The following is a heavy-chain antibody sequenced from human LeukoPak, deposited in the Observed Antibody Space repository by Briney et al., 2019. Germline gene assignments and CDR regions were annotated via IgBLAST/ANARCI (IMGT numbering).Heavy chain of an antibody. Sequence: ASVKVSCEASGYTFTSYYILWVREAPGQGLEWMGIINPSGGSTSYAQKFQGRVTMTRDTSTSTVYMELSSLRSEDTAVYYCARVRGIAAAGEYFQHWGQGTLVTVSS. D-gene: IGHD6-13*01. CDR2: INPSGGST. J-gene: IGHJ1*01. CDR3: ARVRGIAAAGEYFQH. V-gene: IGHV1-46*01. CDR1: GYTFTSYY.